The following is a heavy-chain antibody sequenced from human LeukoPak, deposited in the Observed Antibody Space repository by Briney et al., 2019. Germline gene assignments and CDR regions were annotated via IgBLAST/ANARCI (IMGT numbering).Heavy chain of an antibody. Sequence: GGSLRLSCAASGFTFSSYSMNWVRQAPGKGLEWASYISSSSTIYYADSVKGRFTISRDNAKNSLYLQMNSLRAEDTAVYYCARESRIVVVPAASDYWGQGTLVTVSS. CDR3: ARESRIVVVPAASDY. CDR1: GFTFSSYS. V-gene: IGHV3-48*01. J-gene: IGHJ4*02. D-gene: IGHD2-2*01. CDR2: ISSSSTI.